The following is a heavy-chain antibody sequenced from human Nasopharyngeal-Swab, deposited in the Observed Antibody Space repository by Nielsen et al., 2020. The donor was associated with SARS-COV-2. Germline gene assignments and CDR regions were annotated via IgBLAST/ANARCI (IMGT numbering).Heavy chain of an antibody. J-gene: IGHJ3*02. Sequence: GSLRLSCTVSGASISSYSWSWIRQPPGKGLEWIGYIYYSGSTNYNPSLKSRVTISVDTSKNQFSLKLSSVTAADTAVYYCARGWDDAFDIWGQGTMVTVSS. CDR1: GASISSYS. CDR2: IYYSGST. D-gene: IGHD1-26*01. V-gene: IGHV4-59*01. CDR3: ARGWDDAFDI.